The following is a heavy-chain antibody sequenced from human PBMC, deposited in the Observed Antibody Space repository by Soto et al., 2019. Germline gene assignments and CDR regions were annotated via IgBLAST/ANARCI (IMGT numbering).Heavy chain of an antibody. CDR1: GGSISSGRYY. CDR2: IYYSGST. Sequence: QVQLQESGPGLVKPSQTLSLTCTVSGGSISSGRYYWSWIRQHPGKGLEWIGYIYYSGSTYYNPSLKSRVTLSKDTSKNQFSLRLTSATAADTAVYYCARERNDFSSVAGWFDPWGQGILVTVSS. D-gene: IGHD3-3*01. V-gene: IGHV4-31*03. CDR3: ARERNDFSSVAGWFDP. J-gene: IGHJ5*02.